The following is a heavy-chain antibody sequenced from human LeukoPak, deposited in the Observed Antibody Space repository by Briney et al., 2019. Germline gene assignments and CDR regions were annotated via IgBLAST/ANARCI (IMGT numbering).Heavy chain of an antibody. D-gene: IGHD3-22*01. V-gene: IGHV4-39*07. J-gene: IGHJ3*02. CDR1: GGSIRSSYYY. Sequence: SSETLSLTCTVSGGSIRSSYYYWGWIRQPPGKGLEWIGSIYDSGSTYYNPSLKSRVTISVDTSKNQFSLKLSSVTAADTAVYYCASTNYYDSSGYPHDAFDIWGQGTMVTVSS. CDR3: ASTNYYDSSGYPHDAFDI. CDR2: IYDSGST.